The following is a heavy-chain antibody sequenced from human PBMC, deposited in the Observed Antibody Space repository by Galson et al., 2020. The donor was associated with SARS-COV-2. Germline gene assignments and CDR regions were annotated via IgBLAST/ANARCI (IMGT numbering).Heavy chain of an antibody. J-gene: IGHJ6*02. CDR1: GGSISSNY. Sequence: SETLSLTCTVSGGSISSNYWSWIRQPPGMGLEWIGYISYSGSTNYNPSLKSRVTISVDTSKNQFSLKLSSVTAADTAVYYCARGEVSCSGGSCERVFYYYGMGVWGQGTTLTVAS. CDR2: ISYSGST. V-gene: IGHV4-59*01. D-gene: IGHD2-15*01. CDR3: ARGEVSCSGGSCERVFYYYGMGV.